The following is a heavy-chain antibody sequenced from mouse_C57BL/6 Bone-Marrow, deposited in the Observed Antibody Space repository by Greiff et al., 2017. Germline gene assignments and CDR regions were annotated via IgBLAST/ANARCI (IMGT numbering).Heavy chain of an antibody. Sequence: QVQLKQPGAELVKPGASVKLSCKASGYTFTSYWMHWVKQRPGQGLEWIGMIHPNSGSTNYNEKFKSKATLTVDKSSSTAYMQLSSLTSEDSAVYYCASLRLRSAYWGQGTLVTVSA. D-gene: IGHD3-2*02. V-gene: IGHV1-64*01. CDR3: ASLRLRSAY. CDR1: GYTFTSYW. CDR2: IHPNSGST. J-gene: IGHJ3*01.